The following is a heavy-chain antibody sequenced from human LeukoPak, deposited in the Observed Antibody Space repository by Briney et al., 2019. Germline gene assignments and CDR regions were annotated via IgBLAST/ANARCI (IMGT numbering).Heavy chain of an antibody. V-gene: IGHV3-21*01. CDR3: ARGGYSYGPYYFDY. J-gene: IGHJ4*02. D-gene: IGHD5-18*01. CDR2: ISSSSSYI. CDR1: GFTFSNYA. Sequence: GGSLRLSCAASGFTFSNYAMNWVRQAPGKGLEWVSSISSSSSYIYYADSVKGRFTISRDNAKNSLYLQMNSLRAEDTAVYYCARGGYSYGPYYFDYWGQGTLVTVSS.